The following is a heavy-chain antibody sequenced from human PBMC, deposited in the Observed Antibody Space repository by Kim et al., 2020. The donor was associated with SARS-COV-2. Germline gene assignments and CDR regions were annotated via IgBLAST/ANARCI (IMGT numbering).Heavy chain of an antibody. Sequence: KGRFTISRDNSKNTLYLQMNSLRAEDTAVYYCARVGYDILTGYSSGGFDYWGQGTLVTVSS. CDR3: ARVGYDILTGYSSGGFDY. J-gene: IGHJ4*02. V-gene: IGHV3-30*07. D-gene: IGHD3-9*01.